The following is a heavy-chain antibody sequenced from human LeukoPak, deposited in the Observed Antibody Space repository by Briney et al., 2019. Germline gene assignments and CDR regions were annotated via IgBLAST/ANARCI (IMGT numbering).Heavy chain of an antibody. CDR3: AREVTYSGSLIFDY. V-gene: IGHV3-48*02. J-gene: IGHJ4*02. Sequence: GGSLRLSCAASGFTFNIYNMSWVRQAPGKGLEWVAYISSTGGTTFYADSVRGQFTISRDNAKNSLYLQMHSLRDEDTAVYYCAREVTYSGSLIFDYWGQGTLVTVSP. CDR1: GFTFNIYN. CDR2: ISSTGGTT. D-gene: IGHD2-15*01.